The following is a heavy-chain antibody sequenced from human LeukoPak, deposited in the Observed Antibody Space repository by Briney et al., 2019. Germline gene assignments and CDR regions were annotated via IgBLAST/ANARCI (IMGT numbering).Heavy chain of an antibody. CDR1: GFTFSTYA. CDR3: AKDRYDSSIVTTYDY. CDR2: ISGSGDNT. D-gene: IGHD3-22*01. J-gene: IGHJ4*02. V-gene: IGHV3-23*01. Sequence: PAGGSLRFSCAASGFTFSTYAMSWVRQAPGKGLEWVSAISGSGDNTYYADSVKGRFTISRDNSKNTLYLQMNSLRADDTAVYYCAKDRYDSSIVTTYDYWGQGTLVTVSS.